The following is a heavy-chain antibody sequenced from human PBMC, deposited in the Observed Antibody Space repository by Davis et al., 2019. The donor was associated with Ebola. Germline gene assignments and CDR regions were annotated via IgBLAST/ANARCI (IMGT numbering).Heavy chain of an antibody. Sequence: MPSETLSLTCNVSGGSISSAGYYWSWIRQHPGKGLEWIGYIYYSGRTYYNPSLQSRVTISIDSSKNQSSLKLTSLTAADTAVYYCARGKVLRYLEWLERGGDWFDPWGQGTLVTVSS. D-gene: IGHD3-3*01. V-gene: IGHV4-31*03. J-gene: IGHJ5*02. CDR2: IYYSGRT. CDR1: GGSISSAGYY. CDR3: ARGKVLRYLEWLERGGDWFDP.